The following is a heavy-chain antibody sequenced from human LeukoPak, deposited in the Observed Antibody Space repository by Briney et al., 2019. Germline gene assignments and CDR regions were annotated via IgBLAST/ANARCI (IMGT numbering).Heavy chain of an antibody. V-gene: IGHV3-53*01. CDR1: GFTVSSNY. D-gene: IGHD3-22*01. Sequence: GGSLRLSCAASGFTVSSNYMSWVRQAPGKGLEWVSVIYSGGSTYYADSVKGRFTISRDNSKNTLYLQMNSLRAEDTAVYYCARAGDYYDSSGYPDAFDIWGQGTMVTVSS. CDR2: IYSGGST. J-gene: IGHJ3*02. CDR3: ARAGDYYDSSGYPDAFDI.